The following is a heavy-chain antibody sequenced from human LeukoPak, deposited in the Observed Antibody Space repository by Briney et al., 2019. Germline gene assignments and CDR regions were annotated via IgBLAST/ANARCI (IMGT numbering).Heavy chain of an antibody. CDR3: ARGTWYSISWWCDY. V-gene: IGHV4-59*13. J-gene: IGHJ4*02. CDR2: IYYSGST. Sequence: TQSPPSTVSAGARSREKESWTRRSPGQEKKRIEYIYYSGSTNYNPSLKSRVTISVDTSKNQFSLELSSVTVADTAVYYCARGTWYSISWWCDYWGQGTLVTVSS. D-gene: IGHD6-13*01. CDR1: AGARSREK.